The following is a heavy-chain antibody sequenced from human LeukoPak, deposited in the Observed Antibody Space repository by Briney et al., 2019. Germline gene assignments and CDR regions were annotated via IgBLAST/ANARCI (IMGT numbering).Heavy chain of an antibody. V-gene: IGHV1-2*02. CDR2: INPNSGGT. CDR1: GYTFTGHY. Sequence: ASVKVSCKASGYTFTGHYMHWVRQAPGQGLEWMGWINPNSGGTNYAQKFQGRVTMTRDTSFSTAYMELSRLRSDDTAVYYCARAAVAGTFCDYWGQGTLVTVSS. CDR3: ARAAVAGTFCDY. D-gene: IGHD6-19*01. J-gene: IGHJ4*02.